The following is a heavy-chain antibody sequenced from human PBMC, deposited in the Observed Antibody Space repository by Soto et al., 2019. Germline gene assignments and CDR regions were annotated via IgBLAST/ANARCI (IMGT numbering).Heavy chain of an antibody. V-gene: IGHV3-33*01. D-gene: IGHD1-1*01. CDR1: GFMFTNHG. Sequence: GGSLRPSCAAFGFMFTNHGRHWFRQAQGKGVEWVAVIWSDGNKRYYADSVKGRFTVSRDTSNNTLYLQMNNLRAEDTAIYYCVRGHNWSDEAPDYWGQGTLVNVS. CDR3: VRGHNWSDEAPDY. CDR2: IWSDGNKR. J-gene: IGHJ4*02.